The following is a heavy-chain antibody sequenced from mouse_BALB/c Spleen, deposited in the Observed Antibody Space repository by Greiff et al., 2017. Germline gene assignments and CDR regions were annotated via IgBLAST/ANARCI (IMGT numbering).Heavy chain of an antibody. V-gene: IGHV5-9*03. J-gene: IGHJ3*01. CDR2: ISSGGGNT. D-gene: IGHD1-2*01. Sequence: EVKLVESGGGLVKPGGSLKLSCAASGFTFSSYTMSWVRQTPEKRLEWVATISSGGGNTYYPDSVKGRFTISRDNAKNNLYLQMSSLRSEDTALYYCARYHYGSAWFAYWGQGTLVTVSA. CDR3: ARYHYGSAWFAY. CDR1: GFTFSSYT.